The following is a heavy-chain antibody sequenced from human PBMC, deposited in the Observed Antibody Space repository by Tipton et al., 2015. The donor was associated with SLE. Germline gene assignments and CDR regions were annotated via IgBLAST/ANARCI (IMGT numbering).Heavy chain of an antibody. CDR2: IYYSGST. D-gene: IGHD3-9*01. Sequence: TLSLTCTVSGGSISSHYWSWIRQPPGKGLEWIGYIYYSGSTNYNPSLKSRVTISVDTSKNQFSLKLSSVTAADTAVYYCAGHHYDILTYYGMDVWGQGTTVTVSS. V-gene: IGHV4-59*11. CDR3: AGHHYDILTYYGMDV. CDR1: GGSISSHY. J-gene: IGHJ6*02.